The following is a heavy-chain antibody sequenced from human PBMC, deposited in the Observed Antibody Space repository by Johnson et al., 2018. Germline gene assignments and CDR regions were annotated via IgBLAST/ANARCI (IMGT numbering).Heavy chain of an antibody. J-gene: IGHJ5*02. CDR2: IWYDGSNK. CDR3: ARDLLAVAGHGDGAENWFDP. V-gene: IGHV3-33*01. CDR1: GFTFSSYG. Sequence: QVQLQESGGGVVQPGRSXRLSCAASGFTFSSYGMHWVRQAPGKGLEWVAVIWYDGSNKYYADSVKGRFTISRDNSKNTLYLQMNSLRAEDTAVYYCARDLLAVAGHGDGAENWFDPWGQGTLVTVSS. D-gene: IGHD6-19*01.